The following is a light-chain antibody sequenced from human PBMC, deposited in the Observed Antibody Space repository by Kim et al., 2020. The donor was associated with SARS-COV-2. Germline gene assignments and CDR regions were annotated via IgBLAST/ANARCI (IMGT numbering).Light chain of an antibody. CDR3: QQSSNLPPT. Sequence: DIQMTQSPSSLSASVGDRVTITCRASQSISKYLNWYQQKQGKAPKLLIFDASRLKDGVPSRFTGGVSGTDFTLTISDLQPEDFGTYYCQQSSNLPPTFGQGTKVDIK. CDR1: QSISKY. CDR2: DAS. V-gene: IGKV1-39*01. J-gene: IGKJ1*01.